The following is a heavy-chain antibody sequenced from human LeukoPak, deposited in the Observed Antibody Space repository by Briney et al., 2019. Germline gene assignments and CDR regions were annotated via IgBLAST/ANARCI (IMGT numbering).Heavy chain of an antibody. V-gene: IGHV1-69*13. D-gene: IGHD1-26*01. CDR2: IIPIFGTA. Sequence: SVKGSCKASGGTFSSYAISWVRQAPGQGLEWMGGIIPIFGTANYAQKFQGRVTITADESTSTAYMELSSLRSEDTAVYYCARDEGTGIVGARFWYFDYWGQGTLVTVSS. J-gene: IGHJ4*02. CDR3: ARDEGTGIVGARFWYFDY. CDR1: GGTFSSYA.